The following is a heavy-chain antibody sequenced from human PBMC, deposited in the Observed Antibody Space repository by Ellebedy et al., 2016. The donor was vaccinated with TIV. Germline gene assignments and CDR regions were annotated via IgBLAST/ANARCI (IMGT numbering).Heavy chain of an antibody. Sequence: GESLKISCAASGFTFSNYAMSWVRQAPGKGLEWVSAISGGAGDRTYYAESVKGRFTISKDHSQNTVYLHMNSLRAEDTAVYFCAKDSLSSSSSWEKLRRSLYGLDVWGQGTTVTVSS. J-gene: IGHJ6*02. CDR1: GFTFSNYA. V-gene: IGHV3-23*01. CDR2: ISGGAGDRT. D-gene: IGHD6-13*01. CDR3: AKDSLSSSSSWEKLRRSLYGLDV.